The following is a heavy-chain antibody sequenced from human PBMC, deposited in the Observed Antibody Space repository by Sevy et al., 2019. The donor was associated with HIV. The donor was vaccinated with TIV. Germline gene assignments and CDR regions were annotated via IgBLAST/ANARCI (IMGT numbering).Heavy chain of an antibody. Sequence: ASVKVSCKASGYTFTSYGISWVRQAPGQGLEWMGWISAYNGNTNYAQKLQGRVTMTTDTSTSTAYMELRSLRSDDTALYYCARDRVGGSSSSWDRIDAFDIWGQGTMVTVSS. CDR2: ISAYNGNT. CDR3: ARDRVGGSSSSWDRIDAFDI. V-gene: IGHV1-18*01. J-gene: IGHJ3*02. CDR1: GYTFTSYG. D-gene: IGHD6-13*01.